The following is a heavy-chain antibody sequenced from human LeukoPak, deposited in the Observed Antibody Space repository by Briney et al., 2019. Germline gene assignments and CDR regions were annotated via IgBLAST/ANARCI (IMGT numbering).Heavy chain of an antibody. CDR3: ARFNPESDF. J-gene: IGHJ5*01. CDR2: LYHSGNR. Sequence: SEALSLTCTVTGYSISTGYYWGWIRQTPGKGLEWIGSLYHSGNRYYNPSLKSRVTISVDTSKNEFSLKLNSVTAADSGVYYCARFNPESDFWGHGTRVTVSS. V-gene: IGHV4-38-2*02. CDR1: GYSISTGYY.